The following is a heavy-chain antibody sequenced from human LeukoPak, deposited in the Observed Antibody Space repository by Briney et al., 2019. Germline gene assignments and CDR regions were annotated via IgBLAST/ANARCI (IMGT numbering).Heavy chain of an antibody. CDR1: GYTFTSYD. V-gene: IGHV1-8*01. Sequence: AASVKVSCKASGYTFTSYDIHWVRQATGQGLEWMGWMNPNSGNTGYAQKFQGRVTMTRNTSISTAYMELSSLRSEDTAVYYCARVSGVRYYYGSGFDPWGQGTLVTVSS. D-gene: IGHD3-10*01. J-gene: IGHJ5*02. CDR2: MNPNSGNT. CDR3: ARVSGVRYYYGSGFDP.